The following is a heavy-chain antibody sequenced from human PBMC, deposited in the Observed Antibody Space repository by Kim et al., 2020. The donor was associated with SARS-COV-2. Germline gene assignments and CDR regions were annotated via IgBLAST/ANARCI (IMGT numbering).Heavy chain of an antibody. V-gene: IGHV3-23*03. CDR1: GFTFSSSV. Sequence: GGSLRLSCAASGFTFSSSVMTWVRQAPGKGLEWVSLIYSGGSTTYYGDSVKGRFTISRDNSKNTLYLQMNSLRAEDTAVYFCAKVAAEYGDYPGAFDYWGQGTLVTVSS. D-gene: IGHD4-17*01. CDR3: AKVAAEYGDYPGAFDY. CDR2: IYSGGSTT. J-gene: IGHJ4*02.